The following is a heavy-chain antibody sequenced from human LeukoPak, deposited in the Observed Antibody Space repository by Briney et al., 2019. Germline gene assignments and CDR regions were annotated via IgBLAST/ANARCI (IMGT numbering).Heavy chain of an antibody. J-gene: IGHJ4*02. Sequence: GRSLRLSCAASGFTFSSYAMHWVRQAPGKGLEWVAVISYGGSNKYYADSVKGRFTISRGNSKNTLYLQMNSLRAEDTAVYYCARELYGGNDYWGQGTLVTVSS. V-gene: IGHV3-30-3*01. D-gene: IGHD4-23*01. CDR1: GFTFSSYA. CDR3: ARELYGGNDY. CDR2: ISYGGSNK.